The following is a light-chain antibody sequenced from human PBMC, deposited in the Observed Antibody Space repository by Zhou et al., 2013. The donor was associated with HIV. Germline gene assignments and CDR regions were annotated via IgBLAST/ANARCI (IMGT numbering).Light chain of an antibody. V-gene: IGLV1-40*01. J-gene: IGLJ3*02. Sequence: QSVLTQPPSVSGAPGQRVTISCSGSSSNIGAGYDVHWYQQLPGTAPKLLIYGNNNRPLEGSLTVFSGSKSGTSASLAITGLQAEDEAEYYCQSYDSSLRLGGVFGGGTKLTVL. CDR3: QSYDSSLRLGGV. CDR2: GNN. CDR1: SSNIGAGYD.